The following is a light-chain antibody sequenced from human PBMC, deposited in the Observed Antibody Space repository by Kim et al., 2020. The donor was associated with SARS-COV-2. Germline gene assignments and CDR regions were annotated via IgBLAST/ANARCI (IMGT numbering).Light chain of an antibody. V-gene: IGKV3-15*01. CDR2: DAT. Sequence: SPGERATLSGRASPTINNKLVWYHQKPGQAPRLLIYDATTRATGLPARFMGSGSETDFTLTISSLQSEDFAVYYCQQSHDWPPLTFGQGTKVDIK. CDR3: QQSHDWPPLT. J-gene: IGKJ1*01. CDR1: PTINNK.